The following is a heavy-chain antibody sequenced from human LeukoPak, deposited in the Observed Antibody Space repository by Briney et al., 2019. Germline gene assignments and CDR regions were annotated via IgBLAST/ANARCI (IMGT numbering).Heavy chain of an antibody. CDR1: GFTFSSYW. D-gene: IGHD2-15*01. J-gene: IGHJ6*02. Sequence: PGGSLRLSCAASGFTFSSYWMSWVRQAPGKGLEWVANIKQDGSEKYYVDSVKGRFTISRDNAKNSLYLQMNSLRAEDTAVYYCARQDCSGGSCYSYYGMDVWGQGTTVTVSS. CDR3: ARQDCSGGSCYSYYGMDV. CDR2: IKQDGSEK. V-gene: IGHV3-7*01.